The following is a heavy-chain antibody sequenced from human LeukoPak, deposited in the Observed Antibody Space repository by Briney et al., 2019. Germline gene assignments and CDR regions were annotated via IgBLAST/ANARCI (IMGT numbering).Heavy chain of an antibody. J-gene: IGHJ4*02. Sequence: SETLSLTCTVSGGSITSSSFYWGWIRQPPGKGLEWIANIYYSGSTYYNPSLKSRVTISADTSKNQISLKLSSVTAADTAVYYCARWVSTPRGYFDYWGQGTLVTVSS. CDR1: GGSITSSSFY. D-gene: IGHD5/OR15-5a*01. CDR2: IYYSGST. CDR3: ARWVSTPRGYFDY. V-gene: IGHV4-39*01.